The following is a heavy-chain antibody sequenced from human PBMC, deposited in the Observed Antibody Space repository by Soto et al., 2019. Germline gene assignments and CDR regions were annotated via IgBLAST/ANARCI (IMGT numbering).Heavy chain of an antibody. CDR3: AKSYSSNWYDYFDY. CDR2: ISGGGDST. J-gene: IGHJ4*02. V-gene: IGHV3-23*01. CDR1: GFTFSSYA. Sequence: PGGSLRLSCAASGFTFSSYAMSWVRQAPGKGLEWVSAISGGGDSTYYADSVKGRFTISRDTSKNTLYLQMDSLRAEDTALYYCAKSYSSNWYDYFDYWGQGTLVTVSS. D-gene: IGHD6-13*01.